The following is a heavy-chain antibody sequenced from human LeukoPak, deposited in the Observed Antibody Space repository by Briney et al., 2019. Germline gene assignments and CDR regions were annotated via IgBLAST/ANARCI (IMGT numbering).Heavy chain of an antibody. CDR3: AREATGYCSGGSCYSNYYYYYMDV. Sequence: SETLSLTCTVSGGSISTSYWSWIRQPAGKGLEWIGRIYTSGSTNYNPSLKSRVTMSVDTSKNQFSLKLSSVTAADTAVYYCAREATGYCSGGSCYSNYYYYYMDVWGKGTTVTISS. V-gene: IGHV4-4*07. CDR1: GGSISTSY. J-gene: IGHJ6*03. CDR2: IYTSGST. D-gene: IGHD2-15*01.